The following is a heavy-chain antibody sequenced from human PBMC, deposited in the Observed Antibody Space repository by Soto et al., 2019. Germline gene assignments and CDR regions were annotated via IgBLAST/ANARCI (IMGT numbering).Heavy chain of an antibody. V-gene: IGHV4-31*03. CDR1: GGSISSGGYY. Sequence: QVQLQESGPGLVKPSQTLSLTCTVSGGSISSGGYYWSWIRQHPGKGLEWIGYIYYSGSTYYNPSLNSRVTISVDTSKNQFSLKLSSVTAADTAVYYCARGVRDGGPPLFDYWGQGTLVTVSS. CDR2: IYYSGST. D-gene: IGHD3-10*01. J-gene: IGHJ4*02. CDR3: ARGVRDGGPPLFDY.